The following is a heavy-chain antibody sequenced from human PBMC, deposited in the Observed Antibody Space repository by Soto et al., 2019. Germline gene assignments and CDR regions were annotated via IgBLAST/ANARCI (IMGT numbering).Heavy chain of an antibody. CDR3: ALWGFRDGNNSKYNYSGMDV. Sequence: VQLVQSGAEVKKPGSSVKLSCKASGGTFNRYTISWVRQAPGQGLEWMGGIIPIFGTANYAQKFQGRVASIADESTSAGYMELRSQRSEDTAVYYCALWGFRDGNNSKYNYSGMDVWGQGTTVSVSS. CDR2: IIPIFGTA. D-gene: IGHD1-1*01. J-gene: IGHJ6*02. V-gene: IGHV1-69*01. CDR1: GGTFNRYT.